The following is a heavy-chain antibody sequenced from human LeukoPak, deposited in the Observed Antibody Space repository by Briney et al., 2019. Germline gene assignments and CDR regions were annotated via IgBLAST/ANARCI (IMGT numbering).Heavy chain of an antibody. V-gene: IGHV3-7*01. CDR1: GFTFISYW. D-gene: IGHD3-10*01. CDR2: IKQDGSEK. Sequence: GGSLRLSCAASGFTFISYWMSWVRQAPGKGLEWVANIKQDGSEKYYVDSVKGRFTISRDNAKNSLYLQMNSLRAEDTAVYYCARVSSKAMVRGIITKKNYSYYYMDVWGKGTTVTISS. J-gene: IGHJ6*03. CDR3: ARVSSKAMVRGIITKKNYSYYYMDV.